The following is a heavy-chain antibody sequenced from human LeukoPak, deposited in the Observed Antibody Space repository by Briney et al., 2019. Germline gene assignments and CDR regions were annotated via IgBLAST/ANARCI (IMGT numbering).Heavy chain of an antibody. D-gene: IGHD3-9*01. Sequence: GGSLRLSCAASGFTFSGSAMHWVRQASGKGLEWVGRIRSKANSYATAYAASVKGRFTISRDDSKNTAYLQMNSLKTEDTAVYYCARDPSHDILTGWGQGTLVTVSS. CDR2: IRSKANSYAT. V-gene: IGHV3-73*01. J-gene: IGHJ4*02. CDR1: GFTFSGSA. CDR3: ARDPSHDILTG.